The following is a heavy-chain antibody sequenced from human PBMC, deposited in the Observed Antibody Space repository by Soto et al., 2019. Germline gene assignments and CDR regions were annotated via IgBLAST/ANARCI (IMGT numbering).Heavy chain of an antibody. CDR2: IYHSGST. CDR3: ARAGGLGAVAADY. V-gene: IGHV4-30-2*01. Sequence: QLQLQESGSGLVKPSQTLSLTCAVSGGSISSGGYSWSWIRQPPGKGLEWIGYIYHSGSTYYNPSLTRRVTRSVDRSKNQFSLKLSSVTAADTAVYYCARAGGLGAVAADYWGQGTLVTVSS. D-gene: IGHD6-19*01. CDR1: GGSISSGGYS. J-gene: IGHJ4*02.